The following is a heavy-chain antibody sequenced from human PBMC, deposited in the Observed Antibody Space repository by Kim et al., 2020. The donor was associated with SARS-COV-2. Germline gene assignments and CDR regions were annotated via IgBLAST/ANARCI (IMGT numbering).Heavy chain of an antibody. CDR2: VNNNNNP. V-gene: IGHV3-23*05. Sequence: GGSLRLSCAASGFTFSRRAMSWVRQVPGKGLEWIASVNNNNNPYYADSVKGRITVSRDITKDTLYLQMNSLRADETALYYCAKDHPSSGWPTFDSWGQG. CDR1: GFTFSRRA. D-gene: IGHD3-22*01. J-gene: IGHJ4*02. CDR3: AKDHPSSGWPTFDS.